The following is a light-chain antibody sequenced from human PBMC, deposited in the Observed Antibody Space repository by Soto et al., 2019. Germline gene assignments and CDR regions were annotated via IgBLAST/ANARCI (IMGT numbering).Light chain of an antibody. CDR2: DVS. Sequence: QSVLTQPRSVSGSPGQSVTISCTGTSSDVGGYNYVSWYQQHPGKAPKLMIYDVSKRPSGVPDRFSGSKSGNTASLTISGLQAEDEADYYCCSYAGSYNYVFXTGTKVTVL. J-gene: IGLJ1*01. CDR3: CSYAGSYNYV. V-gene: IGLV2-11*01. CDR1: SSDVGGYNY.